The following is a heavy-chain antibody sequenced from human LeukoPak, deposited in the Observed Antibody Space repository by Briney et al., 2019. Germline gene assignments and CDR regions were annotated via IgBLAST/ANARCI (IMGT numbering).Heavy chain of an antibody. CDR1: GFTFSSYA. CDR2: ISYDGSNK. CDR3: ARSVAAAGTAGY. J-gene: IGHJ4*02. Sequence: PGGSLRLSCAASGFTFSSYAMHWVRQAPGKGLEWVAVISYDGSNKYYADSVKGRFTISRDNSKNTLYLQMNSLRAEDTAVYYCARSVAAAGTAGYWGQGTLVTVSS. V-gene: IGHV3-30-3*01. D-gene: IGHD6-13*01.